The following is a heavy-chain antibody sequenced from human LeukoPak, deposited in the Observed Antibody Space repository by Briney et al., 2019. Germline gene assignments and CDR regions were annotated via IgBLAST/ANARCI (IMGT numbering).Heavy chain of an antibody. J-gene: IGHJ5*02. CDR3: AKDWDSSGWFDNWFDP. V-gene: IGHV3-23*01. CDR2: ISGSGGST. Sequence: PGGSLRLSCAAPGFTFSSYAMSWVRQAPGKGLEWVSAISGSGGSTYYADSVKGRFTISRDNSKNTLYLQMNSLRAEDTAVYYCAKDWDSSGWFDNWFDPWGQGTLVTVSS. D-gene: IGHD6-19*01. CDR1: GFTFSSYA.